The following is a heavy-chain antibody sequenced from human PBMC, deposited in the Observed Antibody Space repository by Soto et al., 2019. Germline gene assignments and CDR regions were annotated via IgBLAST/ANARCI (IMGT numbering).Heavy chain of an antibody. V-gene: IGHV3-74*01. J-gene: IGHJ6*02. D-gene: IGHD4-4*01. CDR1: GFTFSPYW. Sequence: VQLAESGGGLVQPGGSLRLSCAASGFTFSPYWMHWFRQAPGKGLVWVSRINPDGSSTNYADSVKGRFTISRDNAKTTLYLQINSLRAEDTAVYYCGRGGSNSPNGMDVGGQGTTVTVSS. CDR2: INPDGSST. CDR3: GRGGSNSPNGMDV.